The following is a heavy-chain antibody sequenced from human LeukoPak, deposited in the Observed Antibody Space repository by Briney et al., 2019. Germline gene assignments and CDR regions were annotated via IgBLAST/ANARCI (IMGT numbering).Heavy chain of an antibody. D-gene: IGHD2-15*01. Sequence: ASVMVSCKASGYTFTNYGISWVRQAPGQGLEWMSWISANNGETRYAQNFQGRVTMTTDTSTTTAYMELRSPRSDDTAVYYCARVPPSAHQVFSSDYWGQGTQVTVSS. J-gene: IGHJ4*02. CDR1: GYTFTNYG. V-gene: IGHV1-18*04. CDR3: ARVPPSAHQVFSSDY. CDR2: ISANNGET.